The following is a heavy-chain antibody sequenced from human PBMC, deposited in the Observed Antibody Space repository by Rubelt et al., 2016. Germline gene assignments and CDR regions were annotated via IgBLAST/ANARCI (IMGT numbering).Heavy chain of an antibody. D-gene: IGHD4-17*01. V-gene: IGHV3-30*04. CDR3: ARDYGDY. Sequence: QVQLVASGGGVVQPGRSLRLSCAASGFTFSSFSVHWVRPAPGKGLEWVEVMSYDGSAGYYAESVRGRLTISRDNSKNTGYLQMDTRRAEDTAVYYCARDYGDYWGQGTLVTVSS. CDR2: MSYDGSAG. J-gene: IGHJ4*02. CDR1: GFTFSSFS.